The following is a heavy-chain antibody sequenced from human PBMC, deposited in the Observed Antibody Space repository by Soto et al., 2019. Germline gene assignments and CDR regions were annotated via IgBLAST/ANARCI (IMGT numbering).Heavy chain of an antibody. V-gene: IGHV1-69*01. D-gene: IGHD2-15*01. CDR3: AIGPLGCSGGSCYSVSDY. CDR1: GGTFSSYA. CDR2: IIPIFGTA. Sequence: QVQLVQSGAEVKKPGSSVTVSCKASGGTFSSYAISWVRQAPGQVLEVVGGIIPIFGTANYAQRFQGRVTITADESTSTSYMELSSLRSEDTAVYYCAIGPLGCSGGSCYSVSDYWGQGTLVTVSS. J-gene: IGHJ4*02.